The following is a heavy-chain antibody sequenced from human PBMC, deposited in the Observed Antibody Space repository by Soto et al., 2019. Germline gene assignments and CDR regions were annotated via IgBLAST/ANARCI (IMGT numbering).Heavy chain of an antibody. CDR2: ITREIDGGTA. CDR1: GFTFSNAW. V-gene: IGHV3-15*01. Sequence: GGSLRLSCVVSGFTFSNAWMTWVRQAPGKGLEWVGRITREIDGGTAEYAVPVKGRFTISRDDSKNTLYLQMNSLRAEDTAVYYCARDSVAMEFYYYYYGMDVWGQGTTVTVSS. D-gene: IGHD5-12*01. CDR3: ARDSVAMEFYYYYYGMDV. J-gene: IGHJ6*02.